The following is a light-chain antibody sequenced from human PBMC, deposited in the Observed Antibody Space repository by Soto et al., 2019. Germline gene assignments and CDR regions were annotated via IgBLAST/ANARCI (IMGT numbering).Light chain of an antibody. J-gene: IGKJ4*01. CDR2: DAS. CDR3: QQRGNWPLT. Sequence: EIVLTQSPATLSLSPGERATLSCRASQSVSSYLAWYQQKPGQPPRLVIYDASNRATGIPARFSGSGSGTDFTLTISSLEPEDFAVYYCQQRGNWPLTVGGGTKVEI. CDR1: QSVSSY. V-gene: IGKV3-11*01.